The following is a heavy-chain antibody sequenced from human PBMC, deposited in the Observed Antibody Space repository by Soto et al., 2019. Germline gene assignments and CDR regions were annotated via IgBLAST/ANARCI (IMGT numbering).Heavy chain of an antibody. V-gene: IGHV5-51*01. Sequence: PGESLKISCKGSGYSFTTYWIGWVRQLPGKGLEWMGIIYPGDSDTRYSPSFQGQVTISADRSITTTYLQWSSLKASDTAMYYCARQDFLSGLSTWFDPWGQGTLVTVSS. J-gene: IGHJ5*02. D-gene: IGHD3-3*01. CDR3: ARQDFLSGLSTWFDP. CDR1: GYSFTTYW. CDR2: IYPGDSDT.